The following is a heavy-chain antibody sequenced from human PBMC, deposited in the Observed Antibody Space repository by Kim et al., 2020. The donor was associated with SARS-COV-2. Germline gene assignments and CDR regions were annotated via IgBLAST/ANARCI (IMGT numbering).Heavy chain of an antibody. Sequence: KFQGRVTITADKSTSTAYMELSSLRSEDTAVYYCARSLEDYYDSSGYYGYWGQGTLVTVSS. CDR3: ARSLEDYYDSSGYYGY. V-gene: IGHV1-69*02. J-gene: IGHJ4*02. D-gene: IGHD3-22*01.